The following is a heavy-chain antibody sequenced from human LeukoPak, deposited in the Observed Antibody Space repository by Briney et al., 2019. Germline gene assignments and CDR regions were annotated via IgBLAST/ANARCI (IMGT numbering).Heavy chain of an antibody. J-gene: IGHJ4*02. CDR3: ARGLFEYSSGQHGGDY. CDR1: GFTFSSYA. V-gene: IGHV3-30*04. CDR2: ISYDGSNK. Sequence: PGGSLRLSCAASGFTFSSYAMHWVRQAPGKGLEWVAVISYDGSNKYYADSVKGRFTISRDNSKNTLYLQMNSLRAEDTAVYYCARGLFEYSSGQHGGDYWGQGTLVTVSS. D-gene: IGHD6-19*01.